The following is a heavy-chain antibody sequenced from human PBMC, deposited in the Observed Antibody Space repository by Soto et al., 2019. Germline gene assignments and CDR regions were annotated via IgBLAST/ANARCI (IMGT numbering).Heavy chain of an antibody. D-gene: IGHD2-2*01. CDR2: ISMTISYV. J-gene: IGHJ5*01. V-gene: IGHV3-21*01. Sequence: EVQLVESGGGLVKPGGSLRLSCAASGFTFSRYGMSWVRQAPGKGLEWVASISMTISYVYYADSVKGRFSISRDNAKKILYLEMYALRTEDTAVYYCARDPSEGRVGNWFESWGQGTLVTVSS. CDR3: ARDPSEGRVGNWFES. CDR1: GFTFSRYG.